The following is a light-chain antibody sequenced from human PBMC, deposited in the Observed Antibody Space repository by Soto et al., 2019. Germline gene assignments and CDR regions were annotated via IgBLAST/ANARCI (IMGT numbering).Light chain of an antibody. V-gene: IGLV2-14*01. CDR2: DVS. Sequence: QSALTQPASVSGSPGQSITISCTGTSSDIGGYNYVSWYQQRPGKAPKLMIYDVSNRPSGVSNRFSGSKSGNTASLTISGLQAEDKADYYCSSYTRSSTYVFAAGTKLTVL. CDR3: SSYTRSSTYV. J-gene: IGLJ1*01. CDR1: SSDIGGYNY.